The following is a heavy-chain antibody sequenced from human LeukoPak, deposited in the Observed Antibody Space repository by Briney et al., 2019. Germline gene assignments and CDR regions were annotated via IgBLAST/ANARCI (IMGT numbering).Heavy chain of an antibody. CDR3: ARDTDGDST. CDR2: IKQDGSEK. J-gene: IGHJ5*02. V-gene: IGHV3-7*01. Sequence: GGSLRLSCAASGFTFSSYAMHWVRQAPGKGLEWVANIKQDGSEKYYVDSVKGRFTISRDNAKNSLYLQMNSLRAEDTAVYYCARDTDGDSTWGQGTLVTVSS. D-gene: IGHD4-17*01. CDR1: GFTFSSYA.